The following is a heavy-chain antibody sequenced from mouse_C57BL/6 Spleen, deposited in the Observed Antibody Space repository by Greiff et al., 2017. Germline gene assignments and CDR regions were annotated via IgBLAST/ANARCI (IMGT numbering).Heavy chain of an antibody. J-gene: IGHJ2*01. V-gene: IGHV1-15*01. CDR3: TRCGYYGYSYYVDY. CDR1: GYTFTDYE. D-gene: IGHD2-2*01. Sequence: QVQLQQSGAELVRPGASVTLSCKASGYTFTDYEMHWVKQTPVHGLEWIGAIDPETGGTAYNQKFKGKAILTADKSSSTAYMELRSLTSEESDVYYCTRCGYYGYSYYVDYWGQGTTLTVSS. CDR2: IDPETGGT.